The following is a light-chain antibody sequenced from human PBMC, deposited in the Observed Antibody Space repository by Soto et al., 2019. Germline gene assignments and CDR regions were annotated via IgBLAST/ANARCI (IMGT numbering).Light chain of an antibody. CDR1: SSDVGNYNH. V-gene: IGLV2-18*01. CDR2: EVS. J-gene: IGLJ1*01. CDR3: SLYTTSSTSPYV. Sequence: QSALTQPPSVSGSPGQSVTISCTGTSSDVGNYNHVSWYQQPPGTAPKLMIYEVSNRPSGVPDRFSGSKSGNTASLTISGLQAEDEADYYCSLYTTSSTSPYVFGTGTKVTVL.